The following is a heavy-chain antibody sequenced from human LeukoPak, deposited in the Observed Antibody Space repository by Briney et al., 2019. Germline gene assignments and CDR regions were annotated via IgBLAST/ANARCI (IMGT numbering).Heavy chain of an antibody. CDR1: GFTFSSYT. D-gene: IGHD2-2*01. J-gene: IGHJ4*02. V-gene: IGHV3-21*01. Sequence: PGGSLRLSCTASGFTFSSYTMTWVRQAPGKGLEWISSITSISSYIYYADSVKGRFTISRDNAKNSLFLQMNSLRAEDTAVYYCARENYQLLYSFDSWGQGTLVTVSS. CDR3: ARENYQLLYSFDS. CDR2: ITSISSYI.